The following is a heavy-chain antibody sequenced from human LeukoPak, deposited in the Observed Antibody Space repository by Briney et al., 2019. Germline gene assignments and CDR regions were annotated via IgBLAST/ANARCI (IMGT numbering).Heavy chain of an antibody. V-gene: IGHV3-43*02. D-gene: IGHD3-3*01. J-gene: IGHJ5*02. CDR1: GFTFDDYA. CDR3: AKDYKPYYDFWSGYSANWFDP. Sequence: GGSLRLSCAASGFTFDDYAMHWVRQAPGKGLGWVSLISGDGGSTYYADSVKGRFTIPRDNSKNSLYLQMNSLRTEDTALYYCAKDYKPYYDFWSGYSANWFDPWGQGTLVTVSS. CDR2: ISGDGGST.